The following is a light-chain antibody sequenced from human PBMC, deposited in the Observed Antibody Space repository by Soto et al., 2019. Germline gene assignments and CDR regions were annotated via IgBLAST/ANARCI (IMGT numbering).Light chain of an antibody. J-gene: IGLJ1*01. CDR1: SSDVGGYNY. Sequence: QSVLTQPPSASGSPGQSVAISCTGTSSDVGGYNYVSWYQQHPGKAPKLMIYEVNKRPSGVPDRFSGSKSGNTASLTVSGLQAEDEADYYCSSYARSSNFFGTGTRSPS. CDR2: EVN. V-gene: IGLV2-8*01. CDR3: SSYARSSNF.